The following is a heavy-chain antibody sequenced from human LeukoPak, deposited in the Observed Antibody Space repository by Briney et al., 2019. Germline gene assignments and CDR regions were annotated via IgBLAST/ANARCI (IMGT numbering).Heavy chain of an antibody. CDR3: ARAPRRTVTTFWTLNWFDP. Sequence: PSETLSLTCAVYGGSFSGYYWSWIRQPPGKGLEWIGEINHSGSTNYNPSLKSRVTISVDTSKNQFSLKLSSVTAADTAVYYCARAPRRTVTTFWTLNWFDPWGQGTLVTVSS. V-gene: IGHV4-34*01. CDR2: INHSGST. D-gene: IGHD4-17*01. J-gene: IGHJ5*02. CDR1: GGSFSGYY.